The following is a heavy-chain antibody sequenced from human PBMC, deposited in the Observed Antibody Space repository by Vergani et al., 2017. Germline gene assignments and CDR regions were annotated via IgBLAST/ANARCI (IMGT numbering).Heavy chain of an antibody. CDR2: ISSSSSYT. Sequence: QVQLVESGGGLVKPGGSLRLSCAASGFTFSDYYMSWIRQAPGKGLEWVSYISSSSSYTNYADSVKGRFTISRDNAKNSLYLQMNSLRAEDTAVYYCARDDSYGYEGHLWLGYWGQGTLVTVSS. J-gene: IGHJ4*02. CDR3: ARDDSYGYEGHLWLGY. V-gene: IGHV3-11*06. CDR1: GFTFSDYY. D-gene: IGHD5-18*01.